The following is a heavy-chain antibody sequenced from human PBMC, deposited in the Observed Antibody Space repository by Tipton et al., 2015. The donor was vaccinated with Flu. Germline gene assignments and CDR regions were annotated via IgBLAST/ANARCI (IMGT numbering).Heavy chain of an antibody. CDR2: IYYSGST. Sequence: TLSLTCTVSGGSISSSSYYWGWIRQPPGKGLGWIGSIYYSGSTYYNPSLKSRVTISVDTFKNQFSLKLSSVTAADTAVYYCARGRYGGNYFGYWGQGTLVTVSS. J-gene: IGHJ4*02. CDR1: GGSISSSSYY. V-gene: IGHV4-39*07. D-gene: IGHD4-23*01. CDR3: ARGRYGGNYFGY.